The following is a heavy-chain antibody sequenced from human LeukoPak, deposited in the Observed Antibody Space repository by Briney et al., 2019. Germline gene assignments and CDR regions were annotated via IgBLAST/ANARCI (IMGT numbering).Heavy chain of an antibody. J-gene: IGHJ4*02. Sequence: SVKVSCKASGGTFSSYAISWVRQAPGHGLEWMGGIIPIFGTANYAQKFQGRVTITTDESTSTAYMELSSLRSEDTAVYYCARDWDVDTGIQDWGQGTLVTVSS. CDR1: GGTFSSYA. D-gene: IGHD5-18*01. V-gene: IGHV1-69*05. CDR2: IIPIFGTA. CDR3: ARDWDVDTGIQD.